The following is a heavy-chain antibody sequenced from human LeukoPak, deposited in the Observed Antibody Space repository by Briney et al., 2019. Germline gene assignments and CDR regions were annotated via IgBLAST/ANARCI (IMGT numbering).Heavy chain of an antibody. V-gene: IGHV3-11*04. J-gene: IGHJ6*03. CDR2: ISSSGSTI. CDR3: ARDTIVVPAADYYMDV. CDR1: GYSISSGYY. Sequence: LSLTCAVSGYSISSGYYWGWIRQAPGKGLEWVSYISSSGSTIYYADSVKGRFTISRDNAKNSLYLQMNSLRAEDTAVYYCARDTIVVPAADYYMDVWGKGTTVTVSS. D-gene: IGHD2-2*01.